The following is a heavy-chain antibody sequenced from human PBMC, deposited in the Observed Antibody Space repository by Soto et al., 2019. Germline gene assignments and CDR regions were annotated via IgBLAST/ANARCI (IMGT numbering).Heavy chain of an antibody. CDR2: INPSGGST. Sequence: ASVKVSCKASGYTFTSYYMHWVRQAPGQGLEWMGIINPSGGSTSYAQKFQGRVTMTRDTSTSTVYMELSSLRSEDTAVYYCAREDYGDYDWFDPWGQGTLVTVS. D-gene: IGHD4-17*01. J-gene: IGHJ5*02. CDR1: GYTFTSYY. CDR3: AREDYGDYDWFDP. V-gene: IGHV1-46*01.